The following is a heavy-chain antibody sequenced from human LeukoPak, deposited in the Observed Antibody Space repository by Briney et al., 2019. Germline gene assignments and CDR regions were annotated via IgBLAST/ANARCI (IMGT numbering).Heavy chain of an antibody. Sequence: GGSLRLSCAASGFIFSSHWMHWVRQAPGKGLVWVSRIDSNGRSTTYADSVKGRFTISRDNAKNTLFLQMNSLRVEDTAVYYCTRGGLWFGAFLDYWGQGTRVTVSS. J-gene: IGHJ4*02. D-gene: IGHD3-10*01. CDR3: TRGGLWFGAFLDY. CDR1: GFIFSSHW. CDR2: IDSNGRST. V-gene: IGHV3-74*01.